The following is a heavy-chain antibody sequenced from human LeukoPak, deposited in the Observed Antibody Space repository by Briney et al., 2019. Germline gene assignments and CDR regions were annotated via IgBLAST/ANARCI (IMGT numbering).Heavy chain of an antibody. V-gene: IGHV1-2*02. Sequence: ASVKVSCKASGYTFTDYYMHWVRQAPGQGIEWMGWINPSSGGTKCAQKFQGRLTMTRDTSISTAYMELTRLRSRDTAIYYCARFGTDALDIWGQGTMVTVSS. D-gene: IGHD1-14*01. J-gene: IGHJ3*02. CDR2: INPSSGGT. CDR3: ARFGTDALDI. CDR1: GYTFTDYY.